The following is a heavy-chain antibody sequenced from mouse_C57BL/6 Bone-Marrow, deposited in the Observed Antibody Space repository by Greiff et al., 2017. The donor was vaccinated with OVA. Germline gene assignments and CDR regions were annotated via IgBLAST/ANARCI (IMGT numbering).Heavy chain of an antibody. CDR1: GYTFTDYE. Sequence: VQLQQSGAELVRPGASVTLSCKASGYTFTDYEMHWVKQTPVHGLEWIGAIDPETGGTAYNQKFKGKAILTADKSSSTAYMELRSLTSEDSAFYYGTRGYINYYAMDYWGQGTSVTVSS. V-gene: IGHV1-15*01. J-gene: IGHJ4*01. CDR3: TRGYINYYAMDY. D-gene: IGHD2-5*01. CDR2: IDPETGGT.